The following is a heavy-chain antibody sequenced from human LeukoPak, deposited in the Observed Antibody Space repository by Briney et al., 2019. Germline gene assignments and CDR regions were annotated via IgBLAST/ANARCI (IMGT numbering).Heavy chain of an antibody. CDR2: IYHSGST. CDR3: AREGGSQWFGELLYRVY. J-gene: IGHJ4*02. Sequence: SKTLSLTCTVSGYSISSGYYWGWIRQPPGKGLEWIGSIYHSGSTYYNPSLKSRVTISVDTSKNQFSLKLSSVTAADTAVYYCAREGGSQWFGELLYRVYWGQGTLVTVSS. V-gene: IGHV4-38-2*02. CDR1: GYSISSGYY. D-gene: IGHD3-10*01.